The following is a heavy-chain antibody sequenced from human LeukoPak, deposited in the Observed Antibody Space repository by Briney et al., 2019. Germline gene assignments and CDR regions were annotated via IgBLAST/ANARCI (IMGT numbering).Heavy chain of an antibody. CDR1: GGSISSGGYS. Sequence: PSETLSLTCTVSGGSISSGGYSWSWLRQHPGKGLEWIGYIYYSGSTYYNPSLKSRVTISVDTSKNQFSLKLSSVTAADTAVYYCARAGTMIGYYFDYWGQGTLVTVSS. CDR2: IYYSGST. J-gene: IGHJ4*02. CDR3: ARAGTMIGYYFDY. V-gene: IGHV4-31*03. D-gene: IGHD3-22*01.